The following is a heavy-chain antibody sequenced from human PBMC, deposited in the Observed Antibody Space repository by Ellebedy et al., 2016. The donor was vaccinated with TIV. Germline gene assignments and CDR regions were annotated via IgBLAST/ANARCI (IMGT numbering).Heavy chain of an antibody. Sequence: SETLSLTXTVSGGSISSYYWSWIRQFPGKGLEWIGYISYSGATNYNPSLRGRVTISLDTSKNQFSLKVTSVTAADTAEYYCARLPYYGSNSRGAVDIWGQGTMVNVSS. V-gene: IGHV4-59*01. CDR1: GGSISSYY. J-gene: IGHJ3*02. CDR3: ARLPYYGSNSRGAVDI. CDR2: ISYSGAT. D-gene: IGHD4-23*01.